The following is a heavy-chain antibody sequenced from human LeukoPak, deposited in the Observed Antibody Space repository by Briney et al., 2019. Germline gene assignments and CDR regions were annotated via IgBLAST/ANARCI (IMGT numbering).Heavy chain of an antibody. Sequence: GASVKVSCKASGYTFTGYYMHWVRQAPGQGLEWMGWMNPNSGNTGYAQKFQGRVTITRNTSISTAYMELSSLRSEDTAVYYCARARYCSSTSCYWRRWSSSSGYYYYMDVWGKGTTVTVSS. CDR3: ARARYCSSTSCYWRRWSSSSGYYYYMDV. J-gene: IGHJ6*03. CDR2: MNPNSGNT. V-gene: IGHV1-8*03. D-gene: IGHD2-2*01. CDR1: GYTFTGYY.